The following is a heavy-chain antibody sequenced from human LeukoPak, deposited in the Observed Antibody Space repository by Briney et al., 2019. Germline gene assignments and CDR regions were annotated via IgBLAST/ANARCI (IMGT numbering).Heavy chain of an antibody. CDR3: ACIAVAGSQDY. Sequence: SETLSLTCAVYGGSFSGYYWSWTRQPPGKGLEWIGEINHSGSTNYNPSLKSRVTISVDTSKNQFSLKLSSVTAADTAVYYCACIAVAGSQDYWGQGTLVTVSS. CDR2: INHSGST. J-gene: IGHJ4*02. V-gene: IGHV4-34*01. D-gene: IGHD6-19*01. CDR1: GGSFSGYY.